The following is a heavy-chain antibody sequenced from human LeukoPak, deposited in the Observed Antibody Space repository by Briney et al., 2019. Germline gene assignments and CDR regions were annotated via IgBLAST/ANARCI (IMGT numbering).Heavy chain of an antibody. D-gene: IGHD2-2*02. CDR2: INPDSGAT. Sequence: ASVKVSCKASGYTFTIYYMHWVRQAPGQGLEWMGWINPDSGATSYAQRFQGRVTMTRDTSISTAYMELSGLTSDDTAVYYCARNPPYCTSTSCYNDYWGQGTLVTVSS. V-gene: IGHV1-2*02. J-gene: IGHJ4*02. CDR3: ARNPPYCTSTSCYNDY. CDR1: GYTFTIYY.